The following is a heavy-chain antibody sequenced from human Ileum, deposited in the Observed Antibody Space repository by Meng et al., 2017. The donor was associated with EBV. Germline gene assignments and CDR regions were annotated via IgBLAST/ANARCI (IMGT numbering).Heavy chain of an antibody. CDR2: IFYSGNT. CDR3: LRLREGTMAGS. J-gene: IGHJ5*02. CDR1: DGSIHRRCYH. V-gene: IGHV4-39*01. Sequence: LAGVGPGTVKSLGPPSPTRTGSDGSIHRRCYHWGWIRQPPGKGLEWIGSIFYSGNTYYNPSLESRVTISVDTSKNQFFLKVTSVTAADTAVYYCLRLREGTMAGSWGQGILVTVSS. D-gene: IGHD3-3*01.